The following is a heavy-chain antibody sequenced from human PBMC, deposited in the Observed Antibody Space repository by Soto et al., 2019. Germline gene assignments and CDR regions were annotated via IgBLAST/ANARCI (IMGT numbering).Heavy chain of an antibody. D-gene: IGHD3-10*01. J-gene: IGHJ6*02. V-gene: IGHV3-30-3*01. CDR1: GFTFSSYA. CDR3: ARDPLKIGGMDV. CDR2: ISYDGSNK. Sequence: QVQLVESGGGVVQPGRSLRLSCAASGFTFSSYAMHWVRQAPGKGLEWVAVISYDGSNKYYADSVKGRFTISRDNSKNTQYLQMNSLRAEDTAVYYCARDPLKIGGMDVWGQGTTVTVSS.